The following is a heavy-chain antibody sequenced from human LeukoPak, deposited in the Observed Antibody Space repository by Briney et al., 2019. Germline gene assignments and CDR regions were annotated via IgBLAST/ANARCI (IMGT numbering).Heavy chain of an antibody. Sequence: PGGSLRLSCAASGFTFSSYAMSWVRQAPGKGLEWVSSISGSGDSTYYADSVKGRFTISRDNTKNTLYLQMNSLKAEDTALYYCAKDPVVMPAGWFDPWGQGTLVTVSS. CDR3: AKDPVVMPAGWFDP. J-gene: IGHJ5*02. CDR2: ISGSGDST. CDR1: GFTFSSYA. D-gene: IGHD2-2*01. V-gene: IGHV3-23*01.